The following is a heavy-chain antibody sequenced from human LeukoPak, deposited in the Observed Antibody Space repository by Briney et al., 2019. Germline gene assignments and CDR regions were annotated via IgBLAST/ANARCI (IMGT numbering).Heavy chain of an antibody. CDR2: INPNTGGT. J-gene: IGHJ4*02. V-gene: IGHV1-2*02. CDR1: GFTFSGYY. Sequence: GASVKVSCKASGFTFSGYYIHWVRQAPGQELEWVGWINPNTGGTHYAQKFQGRVSVTRDKSISTAYMELSSLRSDDTAVYYCTREELRLSGTPLVSRGEGNLVTVSS. D-gene: IGHD2-15*01. CDR3: TREELRLSGTPLVS.